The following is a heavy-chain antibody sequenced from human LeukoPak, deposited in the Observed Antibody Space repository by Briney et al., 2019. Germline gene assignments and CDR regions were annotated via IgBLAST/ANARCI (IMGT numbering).Heavy chain of an antibody. CDR3: ARELGRGTMVRGFYYYGMDV. CDR2: IWYDGSNK. CDR1: GFTFSSCG. Sequence: PGRSLRLSCAASGFTFSSCGMHWVRQAPGKGLEWVAVIWYDGSNKYYADSVKGRFTISRDNSKNTLYLQMNSLRAEDTAVYYCARELGRGTMVRGFYYYGMDVWGQGTTVTVSS. V-gene: IGHV3-33*01. D-gene: IGHD3-10*01. J-gene: IGHJ6*02.